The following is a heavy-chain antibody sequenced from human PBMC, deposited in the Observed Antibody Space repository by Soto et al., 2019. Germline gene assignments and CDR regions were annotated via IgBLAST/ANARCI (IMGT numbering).Heavy chain of an antibody. CDR1: GGTFYRDD. CDR2: IIPMFNKP. V-gene: IGHV1-69*04. Sequence: QVQLVQSGAEVKKPGSSVKVSCKGSGGTFYRDDISWVRQAPGQGLAWMGRIIPMFNKPNYAQKFQGRVTITADTSTSTAYMELSSLRAEDTAMYYCARVGDQPYNWFDPWGQGTLVTVSS. D-gene: IGHD2-2*01. J-gene: IGHJ5*02. CDR3: ARVGDQPYNWFDP.